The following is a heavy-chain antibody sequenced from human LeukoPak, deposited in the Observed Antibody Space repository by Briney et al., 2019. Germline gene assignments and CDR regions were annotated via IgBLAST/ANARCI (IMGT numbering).Heavy chain of an antibody. Sequence: GGSLRLSCAASGFTFSSYNMNWVRKAPGQGLEWVSSISSTSRSYIYYEDSVKGRFTISRDNRKSSLHLEMNSLRLEDTAFYYCAKEDFDYWGQGTLVTVSS. CDR2: ISSTSRSYI. V-gene: IGHV3-21*04. CDR1: GFTFSSYN. CDR3: AKEDFDY. J-gene: IGHJ4*02.